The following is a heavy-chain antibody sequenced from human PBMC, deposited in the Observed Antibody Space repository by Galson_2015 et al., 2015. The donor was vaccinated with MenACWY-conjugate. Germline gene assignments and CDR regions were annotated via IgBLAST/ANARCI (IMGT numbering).Heavy chain of an antibody. Sequence: LVKPTQTLTLTCTFSGFSLSTSGVGVGWIRQPPGKALEWLALIYWDDDKRYSPSLRSRLTITKDTSKNHVVLTMTNMDPVDTATYYCSRTDATPGDYWGQGTLVTVSS. CDR3: SRTDATPGDY. J-gene: IGHJ4*02. D-gene: IGHD2-15*01. CDR1: GFSLSTSGVG. V-gene: IGHV2-5*02. CDR2: IYWDDDK.